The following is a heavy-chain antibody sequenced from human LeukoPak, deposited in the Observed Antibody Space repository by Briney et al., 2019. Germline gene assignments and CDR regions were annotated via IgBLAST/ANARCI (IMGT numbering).Heavy chain of an antibody. V-gene: IGHV1-18*01. CDR2: ISAYNGNT. CDR1: GYTFTSYG. D-gene: IGHD6-13*01. Sequence: ASVKVSCKASGYTFTSYGISWVRQAPGQGLEWMGWISAYNGNTNYAQKLQGRVTMTTDTSTSTAYMELRSLRSDDTAVYYCARAGKTSTAAGDFDYWGQGTLVTGSS. CDR3: ARAGKTSTAAGDFDY. J-gene: IGHJ4*02.